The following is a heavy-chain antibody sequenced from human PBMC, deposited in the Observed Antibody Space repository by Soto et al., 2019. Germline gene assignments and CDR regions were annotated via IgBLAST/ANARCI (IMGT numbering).Heavy chain of an antibody. CDR2: ISYDGSNK. CDR3: ARGPAAADD. J-gene: IGHJ4*02. Sequence: LRLSCAASGFTFSSYAMHWVRQAPGKGLEWVAVISYDGSNKYYADSVKGRFTISRDNSKNTLYLQMNSLRAEDTAVYYCARGPAAADDWGQGTLVTVSS. D-gene: IGHD6-13*01. V-gene: IGHV3-30-3*01. CDR1: GFTFSSYA.